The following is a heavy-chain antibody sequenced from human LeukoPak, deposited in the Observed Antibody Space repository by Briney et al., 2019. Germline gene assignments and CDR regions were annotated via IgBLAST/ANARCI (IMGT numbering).Heavy chain of an antibody. V-gene: IGHV3-23*01. Sequence: GSLRLSCAASGFAFSSYAMSWVRRAPGKGGEWVSAISGSGGSTYYSDSVKGRFTISRDNSKNTLYLQMNSLRAEDTAVYYCAKDLTTVVTLADYWGQGTLVTVSS. J-gene: IGHJ4*02. CDR3: AKDLTTVVTLADY. CDR2: ISGSGGST. CDR1: GFAFSSYA. D-gene: IGHD4-23*01.